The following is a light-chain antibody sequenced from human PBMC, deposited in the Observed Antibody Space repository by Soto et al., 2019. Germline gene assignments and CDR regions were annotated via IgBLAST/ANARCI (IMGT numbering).Light chain of an antibody. CDR1: SSNIGAGYA. V-gene: IGLV1-40*01. CDR3: QSFDSSLSVVV. Sequence: QSALTQPPSVSGAPGQRITISCTGSSSNIGAGYAVHWYQHLPGTAPKLLIFDNNNRPSWVPDRFSVAKSGTSASLAITGLQAEDEADYYCQSFDSSLSVVVFGGGTKLTVL. CDR2: DNN. J-gene: IGLJ2*01.